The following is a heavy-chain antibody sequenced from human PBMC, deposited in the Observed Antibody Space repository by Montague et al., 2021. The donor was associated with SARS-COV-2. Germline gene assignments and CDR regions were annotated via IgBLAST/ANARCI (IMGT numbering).Heavy chain of an antibody. J-gene: IGHJ6*02. CDR1: GGSISSYY. Sequence: SETLSLTCTVSGGSISSYYWNWIRQSPGTGLEWMGYINYSGSANYNPSLKSRVTISVDTSKNQLSLNLSSVIAADTAVYYCTRRGVVVIPAVVEYYYGMDVWGQGTTVTVSS. CDR2: INYSGSA. V-gene: IGHV4-59*01. D-gene: IGHD2-2*01. CDR3: TRRGVVVIPAVVEYYYGMDV.